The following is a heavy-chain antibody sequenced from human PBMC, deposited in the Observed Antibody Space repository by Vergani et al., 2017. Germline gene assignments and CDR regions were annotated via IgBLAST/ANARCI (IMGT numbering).Heavy chain of an antibody. J-gene: IGHJ5*02. Sequence: QVQLLESGPGLLKPSETLSLTCSVSGYSITSGYYWGWIRQPPGRGLEWIGSIYHTGSAYYNPSLKSRVTVSVDTSMNQVSLKLNSVTAADTAVYYCVRTVALWFGETKDGGWFDPWGQGTLGTGTS. V-gene: IGHV4-38-2*01. D-gene: IGHD3-10*01. CDR3: VRTVALWFGETKDGGWFDP. CDR2: IYHTGSA. CDR1: GYSITSGYY.